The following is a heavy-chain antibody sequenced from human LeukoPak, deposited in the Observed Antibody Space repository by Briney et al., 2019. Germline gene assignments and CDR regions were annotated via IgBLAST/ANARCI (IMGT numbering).Heavy chain of an antibody. J-gene: IGHJ4*02. CDR3: ARGQRDPIVVVTYFVY. Sequence: PSETLSLTCAVHGGSFSAYYWSWIRHPPGKGPEWIGQIKHRVSTNYNPSLKGRATISVDTSTTQFSRNLSSVTAADTAVYYCARGQRDPIVVVTYFVYWGQGTLVTVSS. CDR2: IKHRVST. D-gene: IGHD2-21*02. V-gene: IGHV4-34*01. CDR1: GGSFSAYY.